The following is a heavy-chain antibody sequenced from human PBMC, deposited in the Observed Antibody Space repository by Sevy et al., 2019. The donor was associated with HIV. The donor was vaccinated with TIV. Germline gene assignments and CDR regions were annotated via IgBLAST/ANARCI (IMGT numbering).Heavy chain of an antibody. V-gene: IGHV3-9*01. J-gene: IGHJ6*02. Sequence: GGSLRLSCAASGFMFDDYGMHWVREIPGKGLEWVSAISWNGRSLRYADAVKGRFTISRDNAKKSVSLQMNSLRSEDTALYYCARDAGTGGSYMGYYFGMDVWGQGTTVTVSS. D-gene: IGHD1-26*01. CDR1: GFMFDDYG. CDR2: ISWNGRSL. CDR3: ARDAGTGGSYMGYYFGMDV.